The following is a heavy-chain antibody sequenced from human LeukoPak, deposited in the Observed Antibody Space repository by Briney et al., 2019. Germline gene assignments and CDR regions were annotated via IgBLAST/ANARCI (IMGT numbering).Heavy chain of an antibody. CDR3: ARLGKTDAFDI. Sequence: SETLSLTCTVSGGSISSYYWSWIRQPPGKGLEWIGYIYYSGSTNYNPSLKGRVTISVDTSKNQFSLKLSSVTAADTAVYYCARLGKTDAFDIWGQGTMVTVSS. CDR1: GGSISSYY. J-gene: IGHJ3*02. CDR2: IYYSGST. V-gene: IGHV4-59*08.